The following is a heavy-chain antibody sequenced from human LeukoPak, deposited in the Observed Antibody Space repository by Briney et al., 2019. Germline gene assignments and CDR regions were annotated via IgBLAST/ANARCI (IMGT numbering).Heavy chain of an antibody. Sequence: ASVKVSCKASGYTFTSYDINWVRQAPGQGLEWMGWINPNSGGTNYAQKFQGRVTMTRDTSISTAYMELSRLRSDDTAVYYCARGQGPIDYWGQGTLVTVSS. CDR1: GYTFTSYD. CDR2: INPNSGGT. CDR3: ARGQGPIDY. J-gene: IGHJ4*02. V-gene: IGHV1-2*02.